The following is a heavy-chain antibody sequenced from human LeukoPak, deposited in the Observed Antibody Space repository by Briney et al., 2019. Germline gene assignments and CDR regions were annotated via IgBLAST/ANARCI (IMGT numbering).Heavy chain of an antibody. CDR1: GGSISSYY. J-gene: IGHJ4*02. Sequence: PSETLSLTCTVSGGSISSYYWSWIRQPPGKGLEWIGYIYYSGSTNYNPPLKSRVTISVDTSKNQFSLKLSSVTAADTAVYYCAGHSRPRLSFDYWGQGTLVTVSS. CDR3: AGHSRPRLSFDY. D-gene: IGHD4/OR15-4a*01. CDR2: IYYSGST. V-gene: IGHV4-59*08.